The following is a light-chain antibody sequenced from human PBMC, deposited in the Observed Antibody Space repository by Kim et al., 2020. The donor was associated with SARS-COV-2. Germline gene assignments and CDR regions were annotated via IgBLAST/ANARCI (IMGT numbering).Light chain of an antibody. CDR2: IDS. V-gene: IGLV3-21*04. Sequence: ALGKTARITCAGNNIGSESVKGYQQQPDPGPGPVIYIDSDRPSGIPVPFSCSNSGNTATQTISRVGAGDEADSYCQLWDSSSDPWVFGGGTQLTVL. CDR1: NIGSES. CDR3: QLWDSSSDPWV. J-gene: IGLJ3*02.